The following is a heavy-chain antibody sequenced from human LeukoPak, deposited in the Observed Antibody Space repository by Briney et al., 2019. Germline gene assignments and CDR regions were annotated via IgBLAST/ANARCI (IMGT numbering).Heavy chain of an antibody. V-gene: IGHV3-11*01. D-gene: IGHD6-19*01. J-gene: IGHJ4*02. CDR2: TI. Sequence: GGSLRLSCAASRFTFSDYYMNWIRQAPGKGLEWVYTISYADSVRCRFTISRDNTKNSLYLQMDSLTAEETAVYYCARDGGSGWSFDYWGQGILVAVSS. CDR1: RFTFSDYY. CDR3: ARDGGSGWSFDY.